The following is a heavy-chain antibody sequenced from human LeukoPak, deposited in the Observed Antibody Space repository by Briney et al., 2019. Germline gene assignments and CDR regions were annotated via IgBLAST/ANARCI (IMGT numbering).Heavy chain of an antibody. D-gene: IGHD5-12*01. CDR2: IRSKANNYAT. CDR1: GFTFSGST. V-gene: IGHV3-73*01. CDR3: IRHGDGGYDY. J-gene: IGHJ4*02. Sequence: SGGSLRLSCAASGFTFSGSTIHWVRQASGKRLEWVGRIRSKANNYATAYAASVKGRFTISRDDSKNTASLQMNSLKNEDTAVYYCIRHGDGGYDYWGQGTLVTVSS.